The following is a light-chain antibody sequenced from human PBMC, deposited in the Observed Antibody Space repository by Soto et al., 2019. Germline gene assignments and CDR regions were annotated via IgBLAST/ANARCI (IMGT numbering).Light chain of an antibody. CDR3: SSYTDSITLEV. J-gene: IGLJ2*01. CDR2: DVS. Sequence: QSALTQPASVSGSPGQSVTISCTGTSSDVGYYNYVSWYQQHPGKAPKLMIYDVSNRPAGVSNRFSGSKSGNTASLTISGLQAEDEDDYYCSSYTDSITLEVFGGGTKVTVL. CDR1: SSDVGYYNY. V-gene: IGLV2-14*01.